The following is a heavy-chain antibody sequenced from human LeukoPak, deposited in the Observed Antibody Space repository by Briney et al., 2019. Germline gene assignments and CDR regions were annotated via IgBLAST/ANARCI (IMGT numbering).Heavy chain of an antibody. Sequence: PGESLRLSCAASGFSFSSYWMHWVRQGPGKGLVWVARINGDGSSTAYADSVKGRLTISRDNAKNTLSLQMNSLRAEDTAVYYCAREGLYCSNGVCFRAAFDYWGQGTPVTVSS. CDR3: AREGLYCSNGVCFRAAFDY. CDR1: GFSFSSYW. J-gene: IGHJ4*02. CDR2: INGDGSST. V-gene: IGHV3-74*01. D-gene: IGHD2-8*01.